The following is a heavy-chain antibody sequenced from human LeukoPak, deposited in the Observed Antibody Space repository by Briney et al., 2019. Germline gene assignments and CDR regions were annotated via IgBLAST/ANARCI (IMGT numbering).Heavy chain of an antibody. D-gene: IGHD3-3*01. CDR1: GYTFISYD. J-gene: IGHJ6*04. CDR2: MNPKSGSS. V-gene: IGHV1-8*01. CDR3: ARRDHWSGYSLGA. Sequence: GASVKVSCKSSGYTFISYDINWVRQAAGQGLEWMGWMNPKSGSSGYVHKFQGRLTLTSNISITTAYMELSGLTSEDTAVYYCARRDHWSGYSLGAWGKGTTVIVSS.